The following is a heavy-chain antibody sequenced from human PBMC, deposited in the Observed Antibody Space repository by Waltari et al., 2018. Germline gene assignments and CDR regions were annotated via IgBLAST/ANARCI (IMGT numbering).Heavy chain of an antibody. CDR2: IKQGGSET. J-gene: IGHJ4*02. Sequence: EMQLVESGGGLVQPGGSLRLSCAASGFTFSNYWMNWVRQAPGKGLGWVGNIKQGGSETNYVDSVKGRFTISGDNAKNSLILQMNSLSAGDTAVYFCATSYHLWGQGTLVTVSS. CDR1: GFTFSNYW. D-gene: IGHD3-3*02. CDR3: ATSYHL. V-gene: IGHV3-7*01.